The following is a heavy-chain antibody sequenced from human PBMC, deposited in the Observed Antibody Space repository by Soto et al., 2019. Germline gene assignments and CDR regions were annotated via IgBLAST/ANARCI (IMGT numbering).Heavy chain of an antibody. J-gene: IGHJ4*02. CDR3: ARGTTVETGSY. V-gene: IGHV1-18*01. Sequence: QVQLVQSGAEVKKPGASVKVSCKASGYTFTSYGISWVRQAPGQGLEWMGWISAYNGNTNYAQKFQGRVTMTTDTTTSTAYRELRSLRADDTAVYSCARGTTVETGSYWGQGTLVTVSS. CDR1: GYTFTSYG. CDR2: ISAYNGNT. D-gene: IGHD4-17*01.